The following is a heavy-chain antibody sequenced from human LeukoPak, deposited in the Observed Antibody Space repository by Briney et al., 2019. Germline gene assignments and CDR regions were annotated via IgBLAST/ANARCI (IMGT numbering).Heavy chain of an antibody. CDR1: GFTFSSSW. V-gene: IGHV3-74*01. D-gene: IGHD4-17*01. Sequence: GGSLRLSCAASGFTFSSSWMHWVRQAPEKGLVWVSRINSDGSSTSYADSVKGRFTISRDNAKNSLYLQMNSLRAEDTAVYYCARDPPYGDYFIDYWGQGTLVTVSS. J-gene: IGHJ4*02. CDR2: INSDGSST. CDR3: ARDPPYGDYFIDY.